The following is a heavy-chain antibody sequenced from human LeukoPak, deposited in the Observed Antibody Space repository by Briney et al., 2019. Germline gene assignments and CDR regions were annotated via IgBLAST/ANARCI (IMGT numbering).Heavy chain of an antibody. D-gene: IGHD5-12*01. V-gene: IGHV4-34*01. J-gene: IGHJ4*02. CDR2: INHSGST. CDR3: SIVATISGWDYFDY. CDR1: GGSFSGYY. Sequence: SETLSLTCADYGGSFSGYYWSWIRQPPGKGLEWIGEINHSGSTNYNPSLTSRVTISVDTSKNQFSLRLSSVTAADTAVYHCSIVATISGWDYFDYWGQGTLVTVSS.